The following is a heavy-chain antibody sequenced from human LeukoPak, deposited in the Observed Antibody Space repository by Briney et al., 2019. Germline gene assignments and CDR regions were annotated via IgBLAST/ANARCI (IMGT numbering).Heavy chain of an antibody. CDR2: ISSSGSTI. V-gene: IGHV3-48*03. Sequence: GGSLRLSCAASGFTFSSYEMNWVRQAPGKGLEGVSYISSSGSTIYYAASVKGRFTISRDNAKNSLYLQMNSLRAEDTAVYYCAELGITMIGGVWGKGTTVTISS. D-gene: IGHD3-10*02. CDR3: AELGITMIGGV. J-gene: IGHJ6*04. CDR1: GFTFSSYE.